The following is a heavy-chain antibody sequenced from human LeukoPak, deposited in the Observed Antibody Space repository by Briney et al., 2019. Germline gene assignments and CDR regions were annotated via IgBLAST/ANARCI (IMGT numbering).Heavy chain of an antibody. CDR2: ISSSASTI. V-gene: IGHV3-48*03. CDR3: AREHKWFGGGKSDY. J-gene: IGHJ4*02. D-gene: IGHD3-10*01. Sequence: GGSLRLSCAASGFTFSTYEMNWVRQAPGKGPEWVSYISSSASTIHYADSVKGRFTISRDNAKNSLYLQMNSLRGEDTAVYYCAREHKWFGGGKSDYWGQGILVTVSS. CDR1: GFTFSTYE.